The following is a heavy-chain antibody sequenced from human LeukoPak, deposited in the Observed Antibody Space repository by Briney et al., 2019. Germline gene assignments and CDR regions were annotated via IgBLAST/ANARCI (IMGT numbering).Heavy chain of an antibody. Sequence: PGGSLRLSCAASGFTFSSYGMHWVRQAPGKGLEWVAFIRYDGSNKYYADSVKGRFTISRDNSKNTLYLQMNSLKTEDTAVYYCTTDLPTNNGYNLAAFDYWGQGTLVTVSS. D-gene: IGHD5-24*01. CDR1: GFTFSSYG. CDR3: TTDLPTNNGYNLAAFDY. J-gene: IGHJ4*02. CDR2: IRYDGSNK. V-gene: IGHV3-30*02.